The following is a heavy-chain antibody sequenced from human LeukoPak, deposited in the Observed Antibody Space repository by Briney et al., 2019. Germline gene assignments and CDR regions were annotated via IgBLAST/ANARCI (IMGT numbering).Heavy chain of an antibody. J-gene: IGHJ3*02. V-gene: IGHV5-51*01. Sequence: GESLKISCKGSGYSFTNYWIGWVRQMPGKGLEWMGAIYPGDYDTRYSPSFQGQVTISADKSISTAYLQWSSLKASDTAMYYCARGPGIATADDAFDIWGQGTMVTVSS. CDR3: ARGPGIATADDAFDI. CDR2: IYPGDYDT. CDR1: GYSFTNYW. D-gene: IGHD6-13*01.